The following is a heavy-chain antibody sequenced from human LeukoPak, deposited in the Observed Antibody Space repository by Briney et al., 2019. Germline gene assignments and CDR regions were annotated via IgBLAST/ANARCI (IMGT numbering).Heavy chain of an antibody. Sequence: SETLSLTCTVSGGSISSSSYYWGWIRQPPGKGLERIGRIYYSGSTYYTPSLKRRVTISVATSTTQFSLKPSSVTAADTAVYYCARRAAAGKDYWGQGTLVTVSS. CDR3: ARRAAAGKDY. D-gene: IGHD6-13*01. CDR2: IYYSGST. CDR1: GGSISSSSYY. V-gene: IGHV4-39*01. J-gene: IGHJ4*02.